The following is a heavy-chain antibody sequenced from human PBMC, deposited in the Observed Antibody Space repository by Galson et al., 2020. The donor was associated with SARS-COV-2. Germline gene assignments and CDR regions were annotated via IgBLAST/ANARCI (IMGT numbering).Heavy chain of an antibody. J-gene: IGHJ6*03. V-gene: IGHV4-59*01. CDR3: ARVGGYNYGYSYYYMDV. Sequence: SETLSLTCTVSGGSFSSYYWSWIRQPPGKGLEWIGYIYYSGSTNFNPSLESRVTISVDTSKNQFSLNLRSVTAADTAVYYCARVGGYNYGYSYYYMDVWGKGTTVTISS. D-gene: IGHD5-12*01. CDR1: GGSFSSYY. CDR2: IYYSGST.